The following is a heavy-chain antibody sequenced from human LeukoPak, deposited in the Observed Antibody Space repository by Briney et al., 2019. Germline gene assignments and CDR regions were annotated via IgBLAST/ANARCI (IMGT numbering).Heavy chain of an antibody. D-gene: IGHD5-12*01. CDR2: INHSGST. CDR1: GGSLSGYY. CDR3: ARVAKWVPDY. J-gene: IGHJ4*02. V-gene: IGHV4-34*01. Sequence: PSETLSLTCAVYGGSLSGYYWSWIRQPPGKGLEWIGEINHSGSTNYNPSLKSRVTISVDTSKNQFSLKLSSVTAADTAVYYCARVAKWVPDYWGQGTLVTVSS.